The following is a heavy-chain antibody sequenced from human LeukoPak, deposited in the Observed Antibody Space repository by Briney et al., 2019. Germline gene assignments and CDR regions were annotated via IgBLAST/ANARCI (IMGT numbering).Heavy chain of an antibody. CDR2: INPNSGGT. J-gene: IGHJ4*02. CDR3: ASVYSSSGSGDY. Sequence: ASVKVSCTASGYTFTSYAMNWVRQAPGQGLEWMGRINPNSGGTNYAQKFQGRVTMTRDTSISTAYMELSRLRSDDTAVYYCASVYSSSGSGDYWGQGTLVTVSS. CDR1: GYTFTSYA. V-gene: IGHV1-2*06. D-gene: IGHD6-13*01.